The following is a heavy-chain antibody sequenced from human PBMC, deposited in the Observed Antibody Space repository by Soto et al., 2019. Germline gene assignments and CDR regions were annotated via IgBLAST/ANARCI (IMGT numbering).Heavy chain of an antibody. J-gene: IGHJ4*02. V-gene: IGHV1-24*01. CDR1: GHTLTELS. CDR2: FDPEDGET. D-gene: IGHD1-1*01. CDR3: AAGGTIWLDSPFDY. Sequence: QVQLLQSGAEVKKPGASVKVSCKVSGHTLTELSMHWVRQAPGRGIEWMGGFDPEDGETIFSQKFHGRVTMTEDTSTDSTHMELTSLRSEDKAVYYCAAGGTIWLDSPFDYWGQGTLVTISS.